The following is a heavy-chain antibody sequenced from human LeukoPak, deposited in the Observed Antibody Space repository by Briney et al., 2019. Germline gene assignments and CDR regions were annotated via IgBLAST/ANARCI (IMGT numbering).Heavy chain of an antibody. J-gene: IGHJ4*02. D-gene: IGHD6-19*01. CDR3: AKGTLSVAGRFDY. Sequence: PGESLRLSCAASGSTFSSYSMSCVRQAPGKGLEWVSVISGSGGSTHHAGSVKGRCTISSDNSETTLYLQMDSLRADDTAVYYCAKGTLSVAGRFDYWGQGTLVTVSS. V-gene: IGHV3-23*01. CDR2: ISGSGGST. CDR1: GSTFSSYS.